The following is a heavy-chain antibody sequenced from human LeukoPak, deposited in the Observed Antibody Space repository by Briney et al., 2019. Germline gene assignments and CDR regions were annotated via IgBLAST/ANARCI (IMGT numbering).Heavy chain of an antibody. D-gene: IGHD4-11*01. J-gene: IGHJ4*02. Sequence: GGSLRLSCAAAGFTFSHYGMHWVRQAPGKGLEWVAVIWSDGTNQYYGDSVKGRFTISRDDSGNTVYLQMNSLRPEDTGVYYCAKDAQRGFDYSNSLEYWGQGTPVIVST. CDR2: IWSDGTNQ. V-gene: IGHV3-33*06. CDR3: AKDAQRGFDYSNSLEY. CDR1: GFTFSHYG.